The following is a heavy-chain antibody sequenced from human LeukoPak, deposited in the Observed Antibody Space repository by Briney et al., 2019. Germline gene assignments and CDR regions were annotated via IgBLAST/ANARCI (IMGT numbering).Heavy chain of an antibody. V-gene: IGHV4-34*01. CDR3: ARRFYDSSGYYPTFDY. Sequence: SETLSLTCAVYGGSFSGYYWGWIRQPPGKGLEWIGEVNQSGSTNYNPSLKSRVTISVDTSKNQFSLKLSSVTAADTAVYYCARRFYDSSGYYPTFDYWGQGTLVTVSS. CDR2: VNQSGST. J-gene: IGHJ4*02. D-gene: IGHD3-22*01. CDR1: GGSFSGYY.